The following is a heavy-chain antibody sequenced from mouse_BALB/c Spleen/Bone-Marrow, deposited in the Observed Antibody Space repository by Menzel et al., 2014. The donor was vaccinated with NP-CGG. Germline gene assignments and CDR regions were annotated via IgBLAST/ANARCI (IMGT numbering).Heavy chain of an antibody. V-gene: IGHV14-3*02. CDR2: IDPANGNT. J-gene: IGHJ4*01. CDR1: GFNIKDTY. Sequence: VPLQQSGAELVKPGASVKLSCTASGFNIKDTYMHWVKQRPAPGLEWIGLIDPANGNTKYDPKFQGKATITADTYANTADLQRSSRTSEDTAGEDGARVKLWSYDRDYGGQGTAVTGSS. D-gene: IGHD1-1*02. CDR3: ARVKLWSYDRDY.